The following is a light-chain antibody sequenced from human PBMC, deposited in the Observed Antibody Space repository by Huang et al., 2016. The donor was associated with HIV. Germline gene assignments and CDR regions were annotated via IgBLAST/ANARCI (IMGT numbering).Light chain of an antibody. Sequence: EIVLTQSPGTLPLSPGERATLSCRASQSVSTYYLAWYQQKPGQAPRLLISGTSSRATGIPDRFSGSGSGTDFSLTISRLEAEDSAVYYCQHYGSSPWTFGQGTKVEIK. CDR2: GTS. V-gene: IGKV3-20*01. J-gene: IGKJ1*01. CDR3: QHYGSSPWT. CDR1: QSVSTYY.